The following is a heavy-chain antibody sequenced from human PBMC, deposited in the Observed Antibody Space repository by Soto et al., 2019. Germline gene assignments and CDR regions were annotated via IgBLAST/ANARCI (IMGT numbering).Heavy chain of an antibody. CDR1: GDSVSSDITS. D-gene: IGHD3-10*01. V-gene: IGHV6-1*01. J-gene: IGHJ3*01. Sequence: QGQLQQSGPGLVKPSQTLSLTCAISGDSVSSDITSWNWIRQSPSRGLEWLGRTYYRSKWFHDYAASVKSRITINPDTSTHQFSLELNSMPPEDTAVYYCARGKALDVGGQGTVVTVSS. CDR3: ARGKALDV. CDR2: TYYRSKWFH.